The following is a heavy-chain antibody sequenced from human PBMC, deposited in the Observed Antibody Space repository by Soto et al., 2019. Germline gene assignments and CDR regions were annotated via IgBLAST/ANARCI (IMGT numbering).Heavy chain of an antibody. Sequence: LRLSCAASGFTFSNHGMHWVRQAPGKGLEWVAIISYDATNKYYADSVKGRFTISRDNSKKSLYLQLNSLRVEDTAVYYCANPKFKSSVYAFAYGGQEPLAPAPS. J-gene: IGHJ4*02. CDR3: ANPKFKSSVYAFAY. V-gene: IGHV3-30*18. CDR2: ISYDATNK. CDR1: GFTFSNHG. D-gene: IGHD3-22*01.